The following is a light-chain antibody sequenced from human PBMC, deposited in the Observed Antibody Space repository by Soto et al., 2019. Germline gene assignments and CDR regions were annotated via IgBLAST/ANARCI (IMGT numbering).Light chain of an antibody. CDR1: QNISSY. Sequence: DIQMTQSPSSLSASVGDRVTITCRASQNISSYLNWYQQKPGKAPKLLIYAASSLQSGVPSRFSGSGSGTDFTLTISRLEPEDFAVYYCQQYGSSPPAFGQGTKVDIK. CDR2: AAS. CDR3: QQYGSSPPA. J-gene: IGKJ1*01. V-gene: IGKV1-39*01.